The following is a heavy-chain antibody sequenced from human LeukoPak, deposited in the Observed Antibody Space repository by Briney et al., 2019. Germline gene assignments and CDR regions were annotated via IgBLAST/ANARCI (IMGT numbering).Heavy chain of an antibody. CDR1: GFTFSSYW. CDR2: IKQDGSEK. J-gene: IGHJ6*03. CDR3: AKGGKAHYYYYYYMDV. V-gene: IGHV3-7*03. Sequence: GGSLRLSCAASGFTFSSYWMSWVRQAPGKGLEWVANIKQDGSEKYYVDSVKGRFTISRDNSKNTLYLQMNSLRAEDTAVYYCAKGGKAHYYYYYYMDVWGKGTTVTISS.